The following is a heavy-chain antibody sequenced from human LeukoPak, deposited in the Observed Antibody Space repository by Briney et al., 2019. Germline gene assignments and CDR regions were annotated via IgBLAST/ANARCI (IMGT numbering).Heavy chain of an antibody. CDR1: GYTFTSYG. CDR2: ISAYNGNT. D-gene: IGHD3-22*01. CDR3: ARALNYYDSSGYILGDYYYYGMDV. V-gene: IGHV1-18*01. Sequence: ASVKVSCKASGYTFTSYGISRVRQAPGQGLEWMGWISAYNGNTNYAQKLQGRVTMTTDTSTSTAYMELRSLRSDDTAVYYCARALNYYDSSGYILGDYYYYGMDVWGQGTTVTVSS. J-gene: IGHJ6*02.